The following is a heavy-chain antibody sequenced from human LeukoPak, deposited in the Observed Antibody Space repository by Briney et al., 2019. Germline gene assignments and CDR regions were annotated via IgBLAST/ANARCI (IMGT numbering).Heavy chain of an antibody. CDR2: ISYDGSNK. CDR1: GFAFSSYG. CDR3: ARGGTRLDP. D-gene: IGHD1-1*01. V-gene: IGHV3-30*03. Sequence: GRSLRLSCAASGFAFSSYGMHWVRQAPGKGLEWVAVISYDGSNKYYADSVKGRFTISRDNSKNTLYLQMNSLRAEDTAVYYCARGGTRLDPWGQGTLVTVSS. J-gene: IGHJ5*02.